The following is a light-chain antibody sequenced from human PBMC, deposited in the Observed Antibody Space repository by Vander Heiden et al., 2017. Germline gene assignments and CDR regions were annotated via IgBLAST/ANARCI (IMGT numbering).Light chain of an antibody. CDR3: STWDTSLSSVV. CDR1: SSNIGNNY. J-gene: IGLJ3*02. V-gene: IGLV1-51*01. Sequence: QSVLTPPPSVSASPGQKVTISCSGSSSNIGNNYVSWYQQFQGTTPKLLIYDNNKRPSGIPDRFSGSKSGTSATLGITGLQTGDEADYYCSTWDTSLSSVVFGGGTKVTVL. CDR2: DNN.